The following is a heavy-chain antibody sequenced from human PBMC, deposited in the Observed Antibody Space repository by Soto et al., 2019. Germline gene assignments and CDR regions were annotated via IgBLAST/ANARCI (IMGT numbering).Heavy chain of an antibody. J-gene: IGHJ6*03. CDR1: GFSFSDYS. D-gene: IGHD2-2*01. V-gene: IGHV3-21*01. Sequence: EVQLVESGGGLVKPGGSLRLSCAASGFSFSDYSMNWVRQAPGKGLEWVSSISGSSSYIYYADSLKGRVTVSRDNAEKSLYLQMNSQRAEDTAVYYCARDGAYCSGTGCRDYYHYMDVWGKGTTVTVSS. CDR3: ARDGAYCSGTGCRDYYHYMDV. CDR2: ISGSSSYI.